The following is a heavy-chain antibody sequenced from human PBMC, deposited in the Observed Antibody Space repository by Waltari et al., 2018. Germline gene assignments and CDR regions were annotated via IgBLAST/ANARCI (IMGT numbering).Heavy chain of an antibody. J-gene: IGHJ6*03. CDR3: ARGTVAGHYYYYYYMDV. CDR1: GYTFTSYD. V-gene: IGHV1-8*01. Sequence: QVQLVQSGAEVKKPGASVKVSCKASGYTFTSYDINWVRQATGQGLEWMGWMNPNGGNTGYAQKFQGRVTMTRNTSISTAYMELSSLRSEDTAVYYCARGTVAGHYYYYYYMDVWGKGTTVTVSS. D-gene: IGHD6-19*01. CDR2: MNPNGGNT.